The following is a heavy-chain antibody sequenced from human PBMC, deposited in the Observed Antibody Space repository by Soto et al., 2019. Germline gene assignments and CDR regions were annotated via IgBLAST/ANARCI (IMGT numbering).Heavy chain of an antibody. CDR1: GGSISSSNW. D-gene: IGHD3-22*01. J-gene: IGHJ4*02. CDR2: IYHSGST. Sequence: SETLSLTCAVSGGSISSSNWWSWVRQPPGKGLEWIGEIYHSGSTNYNPSLKSRVTISVDKSKNQFSLKLSSVTAADTAVYYCARGGGLYYYDSSGSYPTFDYWGQGTLVTVSS. V-gene: IGHV4-4*02. CDR3: ARGGGLYYYDSSGSYPTFDY.